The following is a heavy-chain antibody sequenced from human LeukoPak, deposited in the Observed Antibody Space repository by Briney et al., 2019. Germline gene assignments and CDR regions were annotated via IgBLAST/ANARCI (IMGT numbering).Heavy chain of an antibody. V-gene: IGHV3-7*04. J-gene: IGHJ3*02. D-gene: IGHD1-14*01. CDR2: IKQDGSEK. Sequence: PGGSLRLSCAASGFTFSSYWMSWVRQAPGKGLEWVDNIKQDGSEKYYVDSVKGRFTISRRNAKNSLYLQMNSLRAEDTAVYYCARAGKPHAFDIWGQGTMVTVSS. CDR3: ARAGKPHAFDI. CDR1: GFTFSSYW.